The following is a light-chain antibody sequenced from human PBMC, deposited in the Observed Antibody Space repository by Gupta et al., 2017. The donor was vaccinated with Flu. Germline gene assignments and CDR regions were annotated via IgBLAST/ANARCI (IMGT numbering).Light chain of an antibody. CDR1: SSDVGAYDY. CDR2: DVN. J-gene: IGLJ2*01. CDR3: NSYGASSF. Sequence: QSALPHPRSLSGSSGQSLAIFCPGTSSDVGAYDYVSWYQQHPGQAPKLIIYDVNKRPSGVPDRFAGSKSGNTASLTISGLQPEDEADYYCNSYGASSFFGGGTRLTVL. V-gene: IGLV2-11*01.